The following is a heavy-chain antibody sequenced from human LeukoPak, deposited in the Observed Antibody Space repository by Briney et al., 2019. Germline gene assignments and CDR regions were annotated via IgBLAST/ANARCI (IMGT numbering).Heavy chain of an antibody. CDR2: ISWNSGRI. V-gene: IGHV3-9*01. J-gene: IGHJ5*02. CDR3: AKDQGPGFYDFWSGYQTNWFDP. CDR1: GFTFDDYA. Sequence: GGSLRLSCAASGFTFDDYAMHWVRHAPGKGLEWVSGISWNSGRIGYADSVKGRFTISRDNAKNSLYLQMNSLRAEDTALYYCAKDQGPGFYDFWSGYQTNWFDPWGQGTLVTVSS. D-gene: IGHD3-3*01.